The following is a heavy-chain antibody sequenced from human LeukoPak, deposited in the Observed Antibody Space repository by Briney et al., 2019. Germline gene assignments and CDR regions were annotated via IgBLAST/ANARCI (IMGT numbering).Heavy chain of an antibody. CDR1: GFTFSSYG. CDR3: AKYRIQLWLRGGFDY. CDR2: ISYDGSNR. Sequence: PGGSLRLSCAASGFTFSSYGMHWVRQAPGKGLEWVAVISYDGSNRYYADSVKGRFTISRDNSKNTLYLQMNSLRAEDTAVYYCAKYRIQLWLRGGFDYWGQGTLVTVSS. D-gene: IGHD5-18*01. J-gene: IGHJ4*02. V-gene: IGHV3-30*18.